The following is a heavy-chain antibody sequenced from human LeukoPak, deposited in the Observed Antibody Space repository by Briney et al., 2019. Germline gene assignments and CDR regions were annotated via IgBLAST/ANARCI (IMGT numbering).Heavy chain of an antibody. J-gene: IGHJ4*02. D-gene: IGHD3-10*01. V-gene: IGHV4-39*07. CDR1: GGSISSSSYY. Sequence: SETLSLTCTVSGGSISSSSYYWGWIRQPPGKGLEWIGSIYYSGSTYYNPSLKSRVTISVDTSKNQFSLKLSSVTAADTAVYYCARERRGYGSGSYYADWGQGTLVTVSS. CDR2: IYYSGST. CDR3: ARERRGYGSGSYYAD.